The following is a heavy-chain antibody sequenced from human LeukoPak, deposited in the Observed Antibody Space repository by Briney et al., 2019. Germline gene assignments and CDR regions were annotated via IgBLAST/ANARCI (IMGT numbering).Heavy chain of an antibody. Sequence: GSLRLSCGASGFTFSTYTMNWVRQAPGKGLEWVSSITSSSYIYYADSVKGRFTISRDNAKNSLYLQMNSLRAEDTAVYYCARDNYGDYSFDYWGQGTLVTVSS. CDR3: ARDNYGDYSFDY. CDR2: ITSSSYI. CDR1: GFTFSTYT. J-gene: IGHJ4*02. D-gene: IGHD4-17*01. V-gene: IGHV3-21*01.